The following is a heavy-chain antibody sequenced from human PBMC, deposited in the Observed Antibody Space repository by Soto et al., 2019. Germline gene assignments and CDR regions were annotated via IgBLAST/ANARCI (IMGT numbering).Heavy chain of an antibody. V-gene: IGHV3-23*01. D-gene: IGHD3-16*01. CDR1: GFTFSSYA. Sequence: GGSLRLSCAASGFTFSSYAMSWVRQAPGKGLEWVSAISGSGGSTYYADSVKGRFTISRDNSKNTLYLQMNSLRAEDTAVYYCEKAFGGVIRYYYMDVWGKGTTVTVSS. CDR2: ISGSGGST. J-gene: IGHJ6*03. CDR3: EKAFGGVIRYYYMDV.